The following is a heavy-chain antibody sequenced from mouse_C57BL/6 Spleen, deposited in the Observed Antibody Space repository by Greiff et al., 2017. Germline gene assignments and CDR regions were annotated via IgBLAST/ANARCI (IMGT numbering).Heavy chain of an antibody. CDR1: GYAFSSSW. J-gene: IGHJ2*01. V-gene: IGHV1-82*01. CDR2: IYPGDGDT. Sequence: VQLQQSGPELVKPGASVKISCKASGYAFSSSWMNWVKQRPGKGLEWIGRIYPGDGDTNYNGKFKGKATLTADKSSSTAYMQLSSLTSEDSAVYFCARLRGGFDYWGQGTTLTVSS. CDR3: ARLRGGFDY.